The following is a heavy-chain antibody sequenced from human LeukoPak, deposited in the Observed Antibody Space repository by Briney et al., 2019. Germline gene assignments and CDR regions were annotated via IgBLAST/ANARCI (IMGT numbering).Heavy chain of an antibody. D-gene: IGHD3-10*01. V-gene: IGHV4-34*01. CDR2: INHSGST. Sequence: PSETLSLTCAVYGGSFSGYYWSWIRQPPGKGLEWVGEINHSGSTYYNPSLKSRVTISVDKSKHQLSLKLSSVTAADTAVYYCARHPNRFGELYYWGQGTLVTVSS. J-gene: IGHJ4*02. CDR1: GGSFSGYY. CDR3: ARHPNRFGELYY.